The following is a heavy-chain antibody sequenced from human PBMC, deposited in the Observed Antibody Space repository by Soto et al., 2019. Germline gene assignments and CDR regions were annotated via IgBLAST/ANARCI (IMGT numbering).Heavy chain of an antibody. D-gene: IGHD3-10*01. V-gene: IGHV4-31*03. Sequence: PSETLSLTCTFSGGSISSGGYYWSWIRKHPGKGLEWIGYIYYSGSTYYNPSLKSRVTISVDTSKNQFSLKLSSVTAADTAVYYCARGVTMVRGVIHTPYFDYWGQGTLVTVSS. J-gene: IGHJ4*02. CDR1: GGSISSGGYY. CDR3: ARGVTMVRGVIHTPYFDY. CDR2: IYYSGST.